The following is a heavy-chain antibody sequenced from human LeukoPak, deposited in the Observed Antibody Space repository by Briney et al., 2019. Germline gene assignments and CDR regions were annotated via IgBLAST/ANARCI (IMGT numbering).Heavy chain of an antibody. D-gene: IGHD6-19*01. Sequence: PGGSLRLSRAASGFTFSSYGMHWVRQAPGKGLEWVAFIRYDGSNKYYADSVKGRFTISRDNSKNTLYLQMNSLRPEDTAVYYCAKDPVAVAVTYFDYWGQGTLVTVSS. J-gene: IGHJ4*02. CDR3: AKDPVAVAVTYFDY. V-gene: IGHV3-30*02. CDR2: IRYDGSNK. CDR1: GFTFSSYG.